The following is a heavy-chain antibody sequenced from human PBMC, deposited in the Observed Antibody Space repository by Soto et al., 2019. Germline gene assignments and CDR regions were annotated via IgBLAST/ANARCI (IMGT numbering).Heavy chain of an antibody. Sequence: QVQLVQSGGGVIQPGKSLRLSCAASGITFTTYGMHWVRQTPGKGLEWVAVVSYDGSHKYYADSVKGRFTISRDDSKNTLYLQMNSLRVDDTAVSYCVKEMYPRTVLDSSSPWGDYWGQGTLVTVSS. J-gene: IGHJ4*02. CDR2: VSYDGSHK. D-gene: IGHD6-6*01. V-gene: IGHV3-30*18. CDR3: VKEMYPRTVLDSSSPWGDY. CDR1: GITFTTYG.